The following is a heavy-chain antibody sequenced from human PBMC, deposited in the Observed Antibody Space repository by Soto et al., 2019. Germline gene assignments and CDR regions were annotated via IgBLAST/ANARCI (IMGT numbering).Heavy chain of an antibody. J-gene: IGHJ4*02. V-gene: IGHV1-3*01. CDR3: ATSQYCSSTTCYLAY. Sequence: QVQLVQSGAEVKKPGASVKVSCKASGYTFASHAMHWVRQAPGQRLEGMGWINSGNGDTKYSQKFQGRVTITRDTSASTAYMELGSLRSEDTAVYYCATSQYCSSTTCYLAYWGQGTLVTVSS. CDR1: GYTFASHA. CDR2: INSGNGDT. D-gene: IGHD2-2*01.